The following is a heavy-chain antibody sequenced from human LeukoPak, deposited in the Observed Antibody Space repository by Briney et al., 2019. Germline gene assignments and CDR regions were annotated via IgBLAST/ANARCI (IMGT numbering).Heavy chain of an antibody. CDR1: GGSISSGGYY. CDR3: ARDGWYQLPMGLFDY. Sequence: SQTLSLTCTVSGGSISSGGYYWSWIRQPPGKGLEWIGYIYHSGSTYYNPSLKSRVTISVDTSKNQFSLKLSSVTAADTAVYYCARDGWYQLPMGLFDYWGQGTLVTVSS. J-gene: IGHJ4*02. CDR2: IYHSGST. V-gene: IGHV4-30-2*01. D-gene: IGHD2-2*01.